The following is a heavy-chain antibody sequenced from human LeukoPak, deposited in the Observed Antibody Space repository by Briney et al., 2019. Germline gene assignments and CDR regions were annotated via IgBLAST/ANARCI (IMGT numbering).Heavy chain of an antibody. D-gene: IGHD2-15*01. CDR1: GGSISTFQ. Sequence: SETLSLTCTVSGGSISTFQCSWIRQPPGRGPERIGFNYNTGSIIYHPSLNSRVTISVDTSKNQFFLKLSSVTAADTAVYYCVRHVHCSGGSCYRYGMDGWGQGTTVTVSS. CDR2: NYNTGSI. CDR3: VRHVHCSGGSCYRYGMDG. V-gene: IGHV4-59*08. J-gene: IGHJ6*02.